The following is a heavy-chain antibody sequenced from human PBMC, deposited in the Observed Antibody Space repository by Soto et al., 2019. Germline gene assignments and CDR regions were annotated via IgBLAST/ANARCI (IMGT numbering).Heavy chain of an antibody. CDR2: IYWDDDK. J-gene: IGHJ1*01. CDR3: ALHKYYYASSGYYSGAEYFQH. Sequence: QITLKESGPTLVKPTQTLTLTCTFSGFSLSTSGVGVGWIRQPPGKALEWLALIYWDDDKRYSPSLKSRLTITKDPSKTPVVLTMTNMDPVDTATYYCALHKYYYASSGYYSGAEYFQHWGQGTLVTVSS. CDR1: GFSLSTSGVG. V-gene: IGHV2-5*02. D-gene: IGHD3-22*01.